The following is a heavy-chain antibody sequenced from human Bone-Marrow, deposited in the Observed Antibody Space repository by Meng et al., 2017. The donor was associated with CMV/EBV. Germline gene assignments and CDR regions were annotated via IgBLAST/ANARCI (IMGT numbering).Heavy chain of an antibody. CDR3: ARGRYCSSTSCFRYAFDI. V-gene: IGHV4-34*01. CDR1: GGSFSGYY. CDR2: INHSGST. D-gene: IGHD2-2*01. J-gene: IGHJ3*02. Sequence: SETLSLTCAVYGGSFSGYYWSWIRQPPGKGLEWIGEINHSGSTNYNPSLKSRVTISVDTSKNQFSLKLSSVTAADTAVYYCARGRYCSSTSCFRYAFDIWGQGTTVTVSS.